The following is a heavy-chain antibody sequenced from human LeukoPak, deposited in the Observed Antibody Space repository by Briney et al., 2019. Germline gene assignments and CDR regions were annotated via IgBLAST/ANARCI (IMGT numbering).Heavy chain of an antibody. D-gene: IGHD6-6*01. V-gene: IGHV3-7*01. CDR3: ARTSYSSSPKTDY. Sequence: GGSLRLSCAASGFTFSNYWMSWVRQAPGKGLEWVATIKQDGSEKYYVDSAKGRFTISRDNAKNSLYLQMNSLRAEDTAVYYCARTSYSSSPKTDYWGQGTLVTVSS. CDR1: GFTFSNYW. J-gene: IGHJ4*02. CDR2: IKQDGSEK.